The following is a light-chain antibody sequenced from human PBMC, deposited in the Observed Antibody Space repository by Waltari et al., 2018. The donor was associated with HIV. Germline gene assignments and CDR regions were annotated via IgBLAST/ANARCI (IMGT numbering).Light chain of an antibody. J-gene: IGKJ4*01. Sequence: DLQMTQPPSSVSTSVVDRVTITRRVSQSISIYLNWYQQKPGKAPKLLIYTTYSLQSGVPSRFSGSGSGTEFTLIISSLQPEDFATYFCQQSNSIPLTFGGGTKVEIK. CDR2: TTY. CDR3: QQSNSIPLT. V-gene: IGKV1-39*01. CDR1: QSISIY.